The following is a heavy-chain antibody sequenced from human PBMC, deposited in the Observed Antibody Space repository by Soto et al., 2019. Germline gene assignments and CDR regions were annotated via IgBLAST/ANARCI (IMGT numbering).Heavy chain of an antibody. Sequence: EVQLLESGGGLVQPGGSLRLSRAASGFTFSTYAMNWVRQAPGKGLEWVSVISGSGGSTYYADSVKGRFTISRDNSKNTVYLQMNSLRAEDTAIYYCAKPRGVSSWGQGTLVTVSS. CDR1: GFTFSTYA. CDR2: ISGSGGST. CDR3: AKPRGVSS. V-gene: IGHV3-23*01. D-gene: IGHD1-26*01. J-gene: IGHJ5*02.